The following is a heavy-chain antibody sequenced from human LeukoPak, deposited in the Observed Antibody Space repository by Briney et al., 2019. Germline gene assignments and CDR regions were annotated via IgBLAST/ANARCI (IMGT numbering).Heavy chain of an antibody. V-gene: IGHV1-2*02. CDR1: AYTFTGYY. J-gene: IGHJ4*02. D-gene: IGHD2-2*01. CDR2: INPNSGDT. CDR3: AREGYCGRASCSTPEKHFDY. Sequence: GASVKVSCMTSAYTFTGYYMHWVRQAPGQGLEWVAWINPNSGDTTYAQSFQGRVTVTRDTSTGTVYMDLSSLRSDDTAVYYCAREGYCGRASCSTPEKHFDYWGQGTLVTVSS.